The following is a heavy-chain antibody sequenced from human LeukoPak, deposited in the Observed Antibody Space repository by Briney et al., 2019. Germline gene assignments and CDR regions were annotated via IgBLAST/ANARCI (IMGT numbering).Heavy chain of an antibody. D-gene: IGHD1-26*01. J-gene: IGHJ4*02. V-gene: IGHV4-38-2*01. CDR1: GYSISSAYF. CDR2: MYHSGTT. CDR3: AINPRLGGAVNYFYY. Sequence: SDTLSLTCAVSGYSISSAYFWGWIRQPPGKGLEGFGSMYHSGTTYYNPSLKSRLTISVDTSKNPFSLQLSSVTAADAAVYYCAINPRLGGAVNYFYYWGQGTLVTVSS.